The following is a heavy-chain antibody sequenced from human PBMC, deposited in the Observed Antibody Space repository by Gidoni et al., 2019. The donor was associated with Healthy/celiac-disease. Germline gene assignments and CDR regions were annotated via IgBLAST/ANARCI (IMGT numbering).Heavy chain of an antibody. CDR1: GSTFSSSG. CDR3: ARERIQLWQSYYYGMDV. Sequence: QVQLVESGGGVVQPGRSLRLSCAASGSTFSSSGMHWVRQAPGKGLEWVAVIWYDGSNKYYADSVKGRFTISRDNSKNTLYLQMNSLRAEDTAVYYCARERIQLWQSYYYGMDVWGQGTTVTVSS. J-gene: IGHJ6*02. V-gene: IGHV3-33*01. D-gene: IGHD5-18*01. CDR2: IWYDGSNK.